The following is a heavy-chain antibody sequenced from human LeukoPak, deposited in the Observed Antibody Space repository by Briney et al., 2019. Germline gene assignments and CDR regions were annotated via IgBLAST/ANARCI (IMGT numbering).Heavy chain of an antibody. D-gene: IGHD6-13*01. Sequence: GGSLRLSCAASGFTFSSYSMNWVRQAPGKGLEWVSSISSSSSYIYYADSVKGRFTISRDNAKSSLYLQMNSLRAEDTAVYYCARVSTYSRENLRWGQGTLVTVSS. CDR2: ISSSSSYI. CDR1: GFTFSSYS. V-gene: IGHV3-21*01. CDR3: ARVSTYSRENLR. J-gene: IGHJ4*02.